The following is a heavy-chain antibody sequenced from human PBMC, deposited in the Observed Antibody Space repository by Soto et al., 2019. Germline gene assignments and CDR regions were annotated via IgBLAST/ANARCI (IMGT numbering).Heavy chain of an antibody. V-gene: IGHV3-49*04. CDR2: IRSKAYGGTT. CDR3: TRERGIVVVPAAPTFYYGMDV. J-gene: IGHJ6*02. D-gene: IGHD2-2*01. CDR1: GFTFGDYA. Sequence: SLRLSCTASGFTFGDYAMSWVRQAPGKGLEWVGFIRSKAYGGTTEYAASVKGRFTISRDDSKSIAYLQMNSLKTEDTAVYYCTRERGIVVVPAAPTFYYGMDVWGQGTTVTVSS.